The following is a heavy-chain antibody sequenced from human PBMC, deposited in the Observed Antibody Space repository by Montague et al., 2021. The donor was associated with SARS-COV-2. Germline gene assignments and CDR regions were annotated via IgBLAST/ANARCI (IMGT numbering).Heavy chain of an antibody. Sequence: TLSLTCSVSGGSITSGGYYWTWIRQRPGGDLEWLGYLYYNGMTHYSPSLKSRASFSLHTSKNQFSLKLTSATATDSALYFCVSSLPGNQFQFDYWGQGALVTVSS. CDR2: LYYNGMT. D-gene: IGHD1-14*01. CDR1: GGSITSGGYY. CDR3: VSSLPGNQFQFDY. J-gene: IGHJ4*02. V-gene: IGHV4-31*03.